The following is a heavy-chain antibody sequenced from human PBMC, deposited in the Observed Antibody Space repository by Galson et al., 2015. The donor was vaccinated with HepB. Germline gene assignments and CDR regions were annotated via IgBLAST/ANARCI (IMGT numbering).Heavy chain of an antibody. V-gene: IGHV3-23*01. CDR2: ISGSGGST. CDR1: GFTFSSYA. J-gene: IGHJ4*02. Sequence: SLRLSCAASGFTFSSYAMSWVRQAPGKGLEWVSAISGSGGSTHYADSVKGRFTISRDNSKNTLYLQMNSLRAEDTAVYYCVMIVVVKGFDYWGQGTLVTVSS. CDR3: VMIVVVKGFDY. D-gene: IGHD3-22*01.